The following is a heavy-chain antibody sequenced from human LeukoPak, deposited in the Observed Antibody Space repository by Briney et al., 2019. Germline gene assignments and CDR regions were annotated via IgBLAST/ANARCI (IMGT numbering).Heavy chain of an antibody. V-gene: IGHV3-53*01. D-gene: IGHD5-24*01. CDR1: GFTVSSNY. J-gene: IGHJ4*02. Sequence: GGSLRPSCAASGFTVSSNYMSWVRQAPGKGLEWVSVIYSGGGTRYADSVKGRFTISRDNSNNTLYLQMNSLRAEDTAVYYCARDLGGYNPFDYWGQGTLVTVSS. CDR2: IYSGGGT. CDR3: ARDLGGYNPFDY.